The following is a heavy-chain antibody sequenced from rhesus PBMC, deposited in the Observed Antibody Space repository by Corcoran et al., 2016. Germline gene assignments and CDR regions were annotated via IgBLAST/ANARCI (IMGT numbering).Heavy chain of an antibody. J-gene: IGHJ2*01. CDR2: IFGSGGST. CDR3: ARDGVYSNDVRYWYFDL. Sequence: QLQLQESGPGLVKPSETLSLTCAVSGGSLSSNYWSWIRQPPGKGLEWMGRIFGSGGSTDYNPSLKNRGSMSKDTSKNQVILKLSAVTAADTAVYYCARDGVYSNDVRYWYFDLWGPGTPITISS. D-gene: IGHD4-23*01. V-gene: IGHV4-173*01. CDR1: GGSLSSNY.